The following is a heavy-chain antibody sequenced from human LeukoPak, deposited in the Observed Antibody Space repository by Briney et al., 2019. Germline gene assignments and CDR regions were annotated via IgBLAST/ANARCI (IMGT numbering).Heavy chain of an antibody. D-gene: IGHD3-16*01. J-gene: IGHJ4*02. CDR1: GGSINDRY. CDR2: IHPSGST. V-gene: IGHV4-4*08. CDR3: AWGPDLAKVGH. Sequence: MPSETLSLTCDVSGGSINDRYLSWIRQPPGNGLEWIGHIHPSGSTHKNASLDSRVTFSLDMSKNQFSLRLTSLRAADTAMYYCAWGPDLAKVGHWGQGTLVIVSS.